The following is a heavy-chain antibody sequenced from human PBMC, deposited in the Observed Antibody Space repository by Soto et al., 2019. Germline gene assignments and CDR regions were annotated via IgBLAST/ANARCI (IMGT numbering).Heavy chain of an antibody. CDR3: ARGAGSIAARLGWFDP. J-gene: IGHJ5*02. CDR2: MNPNSGNT. Sequence: ASVKVSCKASGYTFTSYDINWVRQATGQGLEWMGWMNPNSGNTGYAQKFQGRVTMTRNTSISTAYMELSSLRSEDTAVYYCARGAGSIAARLGWFDPWGQGTLVTVSS. D-gene: IGHD6-6*01. V-gene: IGHV1-8*01. CDR1: GYTFTSYD.